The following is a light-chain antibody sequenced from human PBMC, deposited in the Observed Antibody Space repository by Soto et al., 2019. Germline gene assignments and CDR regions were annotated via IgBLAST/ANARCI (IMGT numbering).Light chain of an antibody. Sequence: QSALTQPASVSGSPGQSVTMSCTGTTSDVNYVSWYQQHPGKAPKLIIYDVTYRPSGVSDRFSGSKSGNTASLTISGLQAEDEADYYCSSYTTTFVVFGGGTKVTVL. CDR3: SSYTTTFVV. CDR2: DVT. J-gene: IGLJ2*01. CDR1: TSDVNY. V-gene: IGLV2-14*03.